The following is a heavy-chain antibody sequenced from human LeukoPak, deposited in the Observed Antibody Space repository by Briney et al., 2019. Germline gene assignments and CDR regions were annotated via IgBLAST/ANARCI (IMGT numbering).Heavy chain of an antibody. CDR2: IYYSGST. D-gene: IGHD1-26*01. Sequence: SETLSLTCTVSGGSISSSSYYWGWIRQPPGKGMEWIGSIYYSGSTYYNPSLKSRVTISVDTSKNQFSLKLSSVTAADTAVYYCARIVGASDYWGQGTLVTVSS. CDR3: ARIVGASDY. CDR1: GGSISSSSYY. V-gene: IGHV4-39*01. J-gene: IGHJ4*02.